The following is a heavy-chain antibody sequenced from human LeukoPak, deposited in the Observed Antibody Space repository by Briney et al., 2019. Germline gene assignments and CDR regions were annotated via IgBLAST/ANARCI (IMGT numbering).Heavy chain of an antibody. D-gene: IGHD3-22*01. CDR1: TSH. CDR2: IGSYEGDT. CDR3: ARDFWNFYDSSGYYRDFDS. V-gene: IGHV1-18*01. Sequence: ASVKVSCKATSHISWVRQAPGQGLEWMGWIGSYEGDTYYAQKFQGRVTVTTDTSTNTAYMELRSLRADEPAVYYCARDFWNFYDSSGYYRDFDSWGQGTLVTVSS. J-gene: IGHJ5*01.